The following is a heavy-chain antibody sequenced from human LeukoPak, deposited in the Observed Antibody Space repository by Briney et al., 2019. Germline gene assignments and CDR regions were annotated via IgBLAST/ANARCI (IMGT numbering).Heavy chain of an antibody. CDR1: GFTFSSYD. J-gene: IGHJ4*02. V-gene: IGHV3-13*01. Sequence: GGSLRLSCAASGFTFSSYDMHWVRHATGKGLEWVSAIGTAGDTYYPGSVKGRFTISRENAKNSLYLQMNSLRAEDTAVYYCAKPEVLLGYCSGGSCYSTNYWGQGTLVTVSS. CDR2: IGTAGDT. CDR3: AKPEVLLGYCSGGSCYSTNY. D-gene: IGHD2-15*01.